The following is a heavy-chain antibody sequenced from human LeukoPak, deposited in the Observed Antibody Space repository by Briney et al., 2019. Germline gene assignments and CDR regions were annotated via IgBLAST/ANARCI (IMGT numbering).Heavy chain of an antibody. V-gene: IGHV2-5*02. CDR2: IYWDDDK. CDR3: AHWLESTVATPFDY. Sequence: SGPTLVKPTQTLTLTCTFSGFSLSTSGVGVGWIRQPPGKALEWLALIYWDDDKRYSPSLKSRLTITKDTSKNQVVLTMTNMDPVDTATYYCAHWLESTVATPFDYWGQGTLVTVSS. CDR1: GFSLSTSGVG. D-gene: IGHD4-23*01. J-gene: IGHJ4*02.